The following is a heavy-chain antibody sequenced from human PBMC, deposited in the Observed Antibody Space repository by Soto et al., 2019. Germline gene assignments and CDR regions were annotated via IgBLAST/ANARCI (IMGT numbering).Heavy chain of an antibody. D-gene: IGHD3-22*01. CDR2: IGTAGDT. J-gene: IGHJ6*02. V-gene: IGHV3-13*01. CDR1: GFTFSSCD. CDR3: ARDLHYYDSSGYYYPVTYGMDG. Sequence: GSLRLSCAASGFTFSSCDMHWVRQATGKGLEWVSAIGTAGDTYYPGSVKGRFTISRENAKNSLYLQMNSLRAEDTAVYYCARDLHYYDSSGYYYPVTYGMDGWGQGTRVTVSS.